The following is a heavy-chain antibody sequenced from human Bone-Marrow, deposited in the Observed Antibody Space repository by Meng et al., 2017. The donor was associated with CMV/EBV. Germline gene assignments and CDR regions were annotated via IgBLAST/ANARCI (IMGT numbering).Heavy chain of an antibody. J-gene: IGHJ4*02. D-gene: IGHD1-1*01. Sequence: SVKVSCKASGGTFSSYTISWVRQAPGQGLEWMGGIIPIFGTANYAQKFQGRVTITTDESTSTAYMELSSLRSEDTAVYYCARGPSGNWNPYFDYWGQGTLVTVSS. CDR1: GGTFSSYT. V-gene: IGHV1-69*05. CDR3: ARGPSGNWNPYFDY. CDR2: IIPIFGTA.